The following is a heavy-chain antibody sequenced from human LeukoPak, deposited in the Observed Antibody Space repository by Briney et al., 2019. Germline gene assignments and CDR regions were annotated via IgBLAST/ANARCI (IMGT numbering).Heavy chain of an antibody. Sequence: GASVKVSCKVSGYSFTSNYIHWVRQAPGQGLEWMGMIYPRDGSTSYAQRFQDRVTVTRDTSTSTVHMELSGLRSEDAAVYYCARDQEGFDYWGQGTLVTVPS. CDR1: GYSFTSNY. J-gene: IGHJ4*02. CDR2: IYPRDGST. CDR3: ARDQEGFDY. V-gene: IGHV1-46*01.